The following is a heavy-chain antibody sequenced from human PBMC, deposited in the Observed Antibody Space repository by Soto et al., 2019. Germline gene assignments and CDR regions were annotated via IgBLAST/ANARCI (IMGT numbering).Heavy chain of an antibody. J-gene: IGHJ4*02. CDR3: ARDLSSSQLGLDY. D-gene: IGHD6-13*01. Sequence: GGSLRLSCAASGFTFSSYGMHWVRQAPGKGLEWVAVIWYDGSNKYYADSVKGRFTISRDNSKNTLYLQMNSLRAEDTAVYYCARDLSSSQLGLDYWGQGALVTVS. CDR2: IWYDGSNK. V-gene: IGHV3-33*01. CDR1: GFTFSSYG.